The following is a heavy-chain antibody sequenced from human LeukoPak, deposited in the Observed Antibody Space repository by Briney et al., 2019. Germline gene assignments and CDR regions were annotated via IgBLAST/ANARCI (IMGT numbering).Heavy chain of an antibody. CDR3: ARDFGGNSDAFDI. CDR1: GGTFSSYA. D-gene: IGHD4-23*01. V-gene: IGHV1-69*13. J-gene: IGHJ3*02. CDR2: IIPIFGTA. Sequence: ASVKVSCKASGGTFSSYAISWVRQAPGQGLEWMGGIIPIFGTANYAQKFQGRVTITADESTSTAYMELSSLRSEDTAVYYCARDFGGNSDAFDIWGQGTMVTVSS.